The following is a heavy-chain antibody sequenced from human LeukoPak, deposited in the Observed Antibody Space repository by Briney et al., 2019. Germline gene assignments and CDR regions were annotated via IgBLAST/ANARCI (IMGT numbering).Heavy chain of an antibody. CDR3: ASGWSPWYSSSHRPSGAFDI. D-gene: IGHD6-6*01. Sequence: SQTLSLTCTVSGGSISSGGYYWSWIRQHPGKGLEWIGYIYYSGSTYYNPSLKGRVTISVDTSKNQFSLKLSSVTAADTAVYYCASGWSPWYSSSHRPSGAFDIWGQGAMVTVSS. CDR2: IYYSGST. V-gene: IGHV4-31*03. CDR1: GGSISSGGYY. J-gene: IGHJ3*02.